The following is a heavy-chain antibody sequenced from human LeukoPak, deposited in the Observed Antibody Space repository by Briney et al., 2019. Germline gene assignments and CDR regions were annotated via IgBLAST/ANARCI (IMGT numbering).Heavy chain of an antibody. CDR3: ARARMWLLHY. J-gene: IGHJ4*02. Sequence: ASVKVSCKASGYTFTSYDINWVRQATGQGLEWMGWMNPNSGGTNYAQKFQGRVTMTRDTSISTAYMELSRLRSDDTAVYYCARARMWLLHYWGQGTLVTVSS. CDR1: GYTFTSYD. D-gene: IGHD3-22*01. V-gene: IGHV1-2*02. CDR2: MNPNSGGT.